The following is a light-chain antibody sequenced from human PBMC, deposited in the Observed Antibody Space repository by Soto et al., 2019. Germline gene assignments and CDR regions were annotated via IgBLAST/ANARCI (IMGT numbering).Light chain of an antibody. J-gene: IGKJ2*01. Sequence: DLQLPQSPSTLSASVGDRVTITCRASQSVSSWLAWYQQKPGKAPKLLIYEASSLESGVPSRCSGSGSGTEFTLAISSLQPDDFATYYCQQYNSYSLTFGQGTKLESK. V-gene: IGKV1-5*03. CDR1: QSVSSW. CDR2: EAS. CDR3: QQYNSYSLT.